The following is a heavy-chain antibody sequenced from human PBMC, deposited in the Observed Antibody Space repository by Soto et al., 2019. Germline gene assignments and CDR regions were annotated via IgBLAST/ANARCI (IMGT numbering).Heavy chain of an antibody. V-gene: IGHV1-18*04. CDR1: NYTFTYYG. J-gene: IGHJ4*02. CDR3: ARDYCSSPKCSRYNYFDF. Sequence: QVHLEQSGVEVKKPGASVKVSCKASNYTFTYYGISWVRQAPGKGLECMGWTSAYSGYTNYARNLQGRVFMTTDTSNNTAYLELRSLTSDDTAMYYCARDYCSSPKCSRYNYFDFWGQGTLITVSS. D-gene: IGHD2-2*01. CDR2: TSAYSGYT.